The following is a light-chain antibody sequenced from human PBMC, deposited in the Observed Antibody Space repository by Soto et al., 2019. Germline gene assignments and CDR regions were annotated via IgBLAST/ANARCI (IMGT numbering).Light chain of an antibody. CDR1: QSISGW. V-gene: IGKV1-5*03. Sequence: DIQMTQSPSTLSASIGDRVTITCRASQSISGWLAWYQQKPGKAPKILIYKASTLKSGVPSRFSGSGSGTEFALTISSLQPDDCATYYCQQYISYPHTFGQGTRLEIK. CDR2: KAS. J-gene: IGKJ2*01. CDR3: QQYISYPHT.